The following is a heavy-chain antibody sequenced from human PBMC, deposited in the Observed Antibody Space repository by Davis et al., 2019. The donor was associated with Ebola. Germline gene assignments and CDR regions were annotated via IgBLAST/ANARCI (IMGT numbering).Heavy chain of an antibody. Sequence: GESLKISCAASGFTFSTYVMTWVRQAPGKGLEWVSSVSGNGATIYYADSVKGRFTISRDNSKNTLYLQMNSLRAEDTAVYYCASPLVPAANEAFDYWGQGTLVTVSS. J-gene: IGHJ4*02. CDR3: ASPLVPAANEAFDY. CDR2: VSGNGATI. D-gene: IGHD2-2*01. V-gene: IGHV3-23*01. CDR1: GFTFSTYV.